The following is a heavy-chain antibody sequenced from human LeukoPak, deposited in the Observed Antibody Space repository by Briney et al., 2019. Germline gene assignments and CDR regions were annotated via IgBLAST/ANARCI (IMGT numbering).Heavy chain of an antibody. Sequence: GASVKVSCKASGYTFTSYGISWVRQAPGQGLEWMGWISAYNGNTNYAQELQGRVTMTTDTSTSTAYMELRSLRSDDTAVYYCARGATYYYDSSGYYLDYWGQGTLVTVSS. CDR1: GYTFTSYG. CDR2: ISAYNGNT. J-gene: IGHJ4*02. CDR3: ARGATYYYDSSGYYLDY. V-gene: IGHV1-18*01. D-gene: IGHD3-22*01.